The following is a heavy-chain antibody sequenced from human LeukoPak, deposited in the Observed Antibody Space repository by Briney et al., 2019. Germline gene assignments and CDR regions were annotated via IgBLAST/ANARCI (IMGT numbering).Heavy chain of an antibody. V-gene: IGHV3-23*01. D-gene: IGHD2-21*01. J-gene: IGHJ5*01. CDR2: ISGTGGAT. Sequence: GGSLRLSCVASGFSFGNYAMSWVRQAPGQGLQLVSQISGTGGATWYAGFARDRFTISRDNSKKTLYLQMSGLRVEDTAMYYCVKDPRDTYGTNWFVSWGQGTLLIVSS. CDR1: GFSFGNYA. CDR3: VKDPRDTYGTNWFVS.